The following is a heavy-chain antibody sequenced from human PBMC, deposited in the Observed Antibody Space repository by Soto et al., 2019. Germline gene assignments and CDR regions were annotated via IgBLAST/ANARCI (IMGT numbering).Heavy chain of an antibody. Sequence: ASVKVSCKTSGYTFTNYGITWVRQAPGQGLEWMGWISAYNGKTNYAQKLQDRVTMTTDTSTTTAYMGLRSLRSDDTAVYYCARSADSQYQLPRAYWGQGTLVTVSS. CDR2: ISAYNGKT. J-gene: IGHJ4*02. V-gene: IGHV1-18*01. D-gene: IGHD2-2*01. CDR1: GYTFTNYG. CDR3: ARSADSQYQLPRAY.